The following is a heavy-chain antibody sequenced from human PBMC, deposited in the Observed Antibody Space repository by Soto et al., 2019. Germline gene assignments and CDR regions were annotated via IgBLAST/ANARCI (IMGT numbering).Heavy chain of an antibody. Sequence: GGSLRLSCAASGFTFSSHAMNWVRQAPGKGLEWVALIWNAGNNKYYADAGSVKGRFTISRDNSRNTLYLEINNARADDAAVYYCVRGPDYSNFGYFDSWGQGILVTVSS. CDR2: IWNAGNNK. D-gene: IGHD4-4*01. CDR3: VRGPDYSNFGYFDS. J-gene: IGHJ4*02. V-gene: IGHV3-33*01. CDR1: GFTFSSHA.